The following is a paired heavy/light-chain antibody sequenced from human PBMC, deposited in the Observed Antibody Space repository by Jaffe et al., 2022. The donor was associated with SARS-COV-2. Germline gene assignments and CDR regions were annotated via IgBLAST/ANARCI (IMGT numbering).Light chain of an antibody. CDR1: QSISSN. J-gene: IGKJ1*01. V-gene: IGKV3-15*01. CDR3: QQYNNRPPWT. Sequence: EIVMTQSPATLSVSPGEGATLSCRASQSISSNLAWYQQKPGQAPRLLIYSASTRATGIPARFSGSGSGTEFTLTISSLQSEDFAVYYCQQYNNRPPWTFGQGTKVEIK. CDR2: SAS.
Heavy chain of an antibody. Sequence: EVQLVESGGGLVKPGGSLRLSCAASGFTFSSFSLNWVRQAPGKGLEWVSSISTSGNYIYYADSLKGRCTISRDNARNSLYLEMNSLRAEDTAVYYCARERYGDLDYWGQGTLVTVSS. V-gene: IGHV3-21*01. D-gene: IGHD4-17*01. CDR2: ISTSGNYI. J-gene: IGHJ4*02. CDR3: ARERYGDLDY. CDR1: GFTFSSFS.